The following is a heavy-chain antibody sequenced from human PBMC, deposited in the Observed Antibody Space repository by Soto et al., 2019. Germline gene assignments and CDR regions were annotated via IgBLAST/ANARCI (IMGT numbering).Heavy chain of an antibody. CDR1: GYSFTNNY. Sequence: ASVKVSCKASGYSFTNNYVTWVLQATGQGLEWMGWMNPGSGDTGYAQKFQGRVTMTRDISIATAYMELSSLRSDDTAIYYCARIATFGSLNWFDPWGQGTLVTVSS. D-gene: IGHD3-16*01. V-gene: IGHV1-8*01. J-gene: IGHJ5*02. CDR2: MNPGSGDT. CDR3: ARIATFGSLNWFDP.